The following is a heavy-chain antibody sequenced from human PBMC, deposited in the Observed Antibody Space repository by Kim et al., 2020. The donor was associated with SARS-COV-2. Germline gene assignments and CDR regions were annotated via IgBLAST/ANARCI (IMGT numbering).Heavy chain of an antibody. CDR2: ISGSGNRT. V-gene: IGHV3-23*01. D-gene: IGHD3-10*01. Sequence: GGSLRLSCAASGFTFSSFAMTWVRQAPGKGPDWVSTISGSGNRTYYADSVKGRFTISRDNSKNTLYLQMNSLRAEDTAVYYCAKDFPNKFLWFGAYYYYGLDVWGQGTTVTVSS. J-gene: IGHJ6*02. CDR1: GFTFSSFA. CDR3: AKDFPNKFLWFGAYYYYGLDV.